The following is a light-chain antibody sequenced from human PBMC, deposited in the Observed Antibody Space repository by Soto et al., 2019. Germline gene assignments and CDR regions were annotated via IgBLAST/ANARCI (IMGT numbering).Light chain of an antibody. CDR1: QSDSSN. CDR2: GAS. J-gene: IGKJ2*01. V-gene: IGKV3-15*01. CDR3: QQYNHWPPYT. Sequence: EIVMTQSPATLSVSPGERATLSCRASQSDSSNLAWYQQKPGQAPRLLIYGASTRATGIPARFSGSGSGTEFTLTISSLQSEDIALYYCQQYNHWPPYTFGQGTKLEIK.